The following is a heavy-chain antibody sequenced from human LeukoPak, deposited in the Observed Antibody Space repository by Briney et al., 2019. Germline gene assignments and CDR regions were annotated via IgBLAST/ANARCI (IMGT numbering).Heavy chain of an antibody. CDR3: AAGALVLPFVFPGYYYGMDV. J-gene: IGHJ6*04. Sequence: ASVKVSCKASGFTFTSSAVQWVRQARGQRLEWIGWIVVGSGNTNYARKFQERVTITRDMSTSTAYMELSSLRSEDTAVYYCAAGALVLPFVFPGYYYGMDVWGKGTTVTVSS. CDR1: GFTFTSSA. D-gene: IGHD2-21*01. V-gene: IGHV1-58*01. CDR2: IVVGSGNT.